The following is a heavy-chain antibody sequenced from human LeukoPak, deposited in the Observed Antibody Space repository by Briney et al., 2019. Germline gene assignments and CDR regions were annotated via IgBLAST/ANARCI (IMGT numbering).Heavy chain of an antibody. V-gene: IGHV1-46*01. CDR2: INPSGGST. CDR1: GYTFTTYY. Sequence: GASVKVSCKASGYTFTTYYMHWVRQAPGRGLEWMGIINPSGGSTSYAQMFQGRVTMTRDMSTSTVYMELSSLRSEDTAVYYCARGLGSGSYYGYWGQGTLVTVSS. D-gene: IGHD1-26*01. CDR3: ARGLGSGSYYGY. J-gene: IGHJ4*02.